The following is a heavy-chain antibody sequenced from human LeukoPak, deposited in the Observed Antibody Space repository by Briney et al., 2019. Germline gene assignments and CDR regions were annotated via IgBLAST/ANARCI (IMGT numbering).Heavy chain of an antibody. CDR3: ARVQPYNWNYMDY. V-gene: IGHV4-30-2*01. Sequence: SETLSLTCAVSGGSISSGGYSWSWIRQPPGKGLEWIGYIYHSGSTYYNPSLKSRVTISVDRSKNQFSLKLSSVTAADTAVYYCARVQPYNWNYMDYWGQGTLVTVSS. D-gene: IGHD1-20*01. CDR2: IYHSGST. CDR1: GGSISSGGYS. J-gene: IGHJ4*02.